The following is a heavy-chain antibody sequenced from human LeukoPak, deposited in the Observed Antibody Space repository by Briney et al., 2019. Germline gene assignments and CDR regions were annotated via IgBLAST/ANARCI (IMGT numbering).Heavy chain of an antibody. J-gene: IGHJ5*02. CDR3: ARDRAANQDWVEFDP. D-gene: IGHD3/OR15-3a*01. V-gene: IGHV3-66*03. CDR1: GFKLIGYS. Sequence: PGGSLRLSCAASGFKLIGYSMNWVRQAPGKGLEWVGLIRDSGEAFYADFARGRFAISRDESENTLYLQMNSLRVEDTAVYFCARDRAANQDWVEFDPWGQGTPVIVSS. CDR2: IRDSGEA.